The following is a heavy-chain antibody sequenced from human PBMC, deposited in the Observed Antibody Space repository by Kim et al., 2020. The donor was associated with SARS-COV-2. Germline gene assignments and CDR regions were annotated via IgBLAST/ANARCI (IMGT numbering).Heavy chain of an antibody. D-gene: IGHD3-10*01. J-gene: IGHJ5*02. CDR3: VRDMMFGSGTYADFFDT. CDR2: ISYHGTRK. V-gene: IGHV3-30-3*01. Sequence: GGSLRLSCVASGFTFSNYAMHWVRQAPGKEPEWVAAISYHGTRKFVADSVKGRFTISRDNPENTLYLEMNSLRDDDTALYYCVRDMMFGSGTYADFFDTWGQGMLVTVSS. CDR1: GFTFSNYA.